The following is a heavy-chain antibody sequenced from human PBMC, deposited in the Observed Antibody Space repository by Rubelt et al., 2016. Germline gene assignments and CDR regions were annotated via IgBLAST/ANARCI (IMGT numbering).Heavy chain of an antibody. Sequence: QLQLQESGPGLVKPSETLSLTCTVSGGSISSSSYYWGWIRQPPGKGLEWIGSIYYSGSTYYNPSLTSRAPISVDTSTNQFSRNLSSVTAADTAVYYCARMALSYYFDYWGQGTLVTVSS. CDR3: ARMALSYYFDY. J-gene: IGHJ4*02. CDR2: IYYSGST. V-gene: IGHV4-39*01. D-gene: IGHD5-24*01. CDR1: GGSISSSSYY.